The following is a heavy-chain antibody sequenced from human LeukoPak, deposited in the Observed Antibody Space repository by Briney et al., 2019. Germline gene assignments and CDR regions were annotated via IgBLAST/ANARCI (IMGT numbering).Heavy chain of an antibody. CDR1: GGSFSGYY. Sequence: PSETLSLTCAVYGGSFSGYYWSWIRQPPGKGLEWIGEINHSGNTNYNPSLKSRVTISVDTSKNQFSLKLSSVTAADTAVYYCARTYYYGSGSYYPWGQGTLVTVSS. CDR2: INHSGNT. V-gene: IGHV4-34*01. CDR3: ARTYYYGSGSYYP. J-gene: IGHJ5*02. D-gene: IGHD3-10*01.